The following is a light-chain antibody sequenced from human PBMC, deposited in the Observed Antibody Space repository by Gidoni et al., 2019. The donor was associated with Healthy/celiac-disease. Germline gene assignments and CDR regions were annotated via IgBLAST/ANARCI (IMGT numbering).Light chain of an antibody. CDR2: DVS. V-gene: IGLV2-11*01. Sequence: QSALTQPRSVSGSPGQSVTISCTGTSSAVGGYNYVSWYQHHPGKAPKLMIYDVSKRPSGVPDRFSCSKSGNTASLTISVLQAEDADDYYCCSYAGSYVFGGGTKLTVL. CDR1: SSAVGGYNY. CDR3: CSYAGSYV. J-gene: IGLJ2*01.